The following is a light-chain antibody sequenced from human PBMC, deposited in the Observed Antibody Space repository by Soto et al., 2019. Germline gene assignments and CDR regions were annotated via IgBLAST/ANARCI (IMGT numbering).Light chain of an antibody. J-gene: IGKJ1*01. CDR2: SAS. Sequence: DIQVTQSPSAMSAAVGDRVTITCRTSQDISNRLGWFQQRPGKAPKRLISSASTLETGVPSRFSGTGSGTEFTLTMSSLQPEDFATYYCQQHAAYPRDFGQGTKVEMK. CDR1: QDISNR. V-gene: IGKV1-17*03. CDR3: QQHAAYPRD.